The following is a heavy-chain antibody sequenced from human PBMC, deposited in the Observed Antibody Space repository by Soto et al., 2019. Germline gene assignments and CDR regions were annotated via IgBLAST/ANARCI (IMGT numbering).Heavy chain of an antibody. V-gene: IGHV3-74*01. J-gene: IGHJ4*02. CDR3: ASLFARTYSPRAFDF. CDR1: GCAFTSYW. Sequence: GGSLRLSCEDSGCAFTSYWMHWVRQAPGKGLVWVAGVKSDGTTATYADSVRGRFTISRDNAKNTLYLQMNSLSAEDTAVYYCASLFARTYSPRAFDFCRQGSPVT. CDR2: VKSDGTTA. D-gene: IGHD2-15*01.